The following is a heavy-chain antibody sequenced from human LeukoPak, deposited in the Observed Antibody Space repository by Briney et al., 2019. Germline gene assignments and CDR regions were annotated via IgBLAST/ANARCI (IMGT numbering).Heavy chain of an antibody. CDR3: ARGWEDCSSTSCYYYYMDV. J-gene: IGHJ6*03. V-gene: IGHV1-18*04. CDR2: ISAYNGNT. Sequence: RASVKVSCKASGYTFTSYYMHWVRQAPGQGLEWMGWISAYNGNTNYAQKLQGRVTMTTDTSTSTAYMELRSLRSDDTAVYYCARGWEDCSSTSCYYYYMDVWGKGTTVTVSS. CDR1: GYTFTSYY. D-gene: IGHD2-2*01.